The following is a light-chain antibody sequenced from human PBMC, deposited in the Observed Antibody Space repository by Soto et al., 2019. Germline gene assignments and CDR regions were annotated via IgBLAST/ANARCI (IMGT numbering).Light chain of an antibody. CDR2: EVS. CDR1: SSDVGGYNY. Sequence: QSVLTQPASVSGSPGQSITISCTGTSSDVGGYNYVSWFQQHPGKAPKLMIYEVSNRPSGVSNRFSGSKSGNTASLTISGLQAEDEADYYCKSYTNSNAFVFGTGTKLTVL. J-gene: IGLJ1*01. CDR3: KSYTNSNAFV. V-gene: IGLV2-14*01.